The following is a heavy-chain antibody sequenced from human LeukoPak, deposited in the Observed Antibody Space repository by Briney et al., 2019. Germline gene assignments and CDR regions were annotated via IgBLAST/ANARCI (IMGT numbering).Heavy chain of an antibody. J-gene: IGHJ4*02. V-gene: IGHV3-23*01. CDR3: AKAVSPPWDPWRY. CDR2: ISGSGGST. Sequence: PGGSLGLSCAASGFTFSSYAMSWVRQAPGKGLEWVSGISGSGGSTYYADSVKGRCTISRDNSKNTLYLQMNSLRAEDTAVYYCAKAVSPPWDPWRYWGQGTLVTVSS. CDR1: GFTFSSYA. D-gene: IGHD1-26*01.